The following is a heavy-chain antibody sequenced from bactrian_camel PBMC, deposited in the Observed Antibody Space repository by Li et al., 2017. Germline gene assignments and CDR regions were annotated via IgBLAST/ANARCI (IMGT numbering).Heavy chain of an antibody. J-gene: IGHJ6*01. CDR3: ASGTSLSCSLERRYYGY. CDR2: IYGDAGTT. Sequence: HVQLVESGGGSVQAGGSLTLACSISGYTYSGDCMAWFRQVPPNEREGLATIYGDAGTTLYADSVKGRFTISQDNAKTTVFLRMNNLEPEDTGIYTCASGTSLSCSLERRYYGYWGQGTQVTVS. V-gene: IGHV3-3*01. CDR1: GYTYSGDC. D-gene: IGHD1*01.